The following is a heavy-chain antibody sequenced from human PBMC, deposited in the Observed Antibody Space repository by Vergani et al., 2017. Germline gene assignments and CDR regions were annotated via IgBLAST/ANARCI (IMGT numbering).Heavy chain of an antibody. CDR2: ISYDGSNK. J-gene: IGHJ5*02. CDR1: GFTFSSYG. D-gene: IGHD3-3*01. CDR3: AKTDDFLSGYGERGESNWFDP. V-gene: IGHV3-30*18. Sequence: QVQLVESGGGVVQPGRSLRLSCAASGFTFSSYGMHWVRQAPGKGLEWVAVISYDGSNKDYADSVKGRFPISRENSKNTLYLQMNSLRAEDTAVYYGAKTDDFLSGYGERGESNWFDPWGQGTLVTVSS.